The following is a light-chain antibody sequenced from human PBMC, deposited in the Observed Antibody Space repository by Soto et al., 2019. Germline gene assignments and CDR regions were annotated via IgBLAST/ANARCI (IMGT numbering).Light chain of an antibody. CDR2: KAS. CDR1: ESISDW. CDR3: QQSSTSSIS. V-gene: IGKV1-5*03. J-gene: IGKJ5*01. Sequence: DIQMTQSPSTLSASVGDRVTFTCRASESISDWLVWYHQKPGKAPRLLIYKASRLESGVPSRFSGSASGTEFTLTITSLQPDDFGSYYCQQSSTSSISFGPGTRLEIK.